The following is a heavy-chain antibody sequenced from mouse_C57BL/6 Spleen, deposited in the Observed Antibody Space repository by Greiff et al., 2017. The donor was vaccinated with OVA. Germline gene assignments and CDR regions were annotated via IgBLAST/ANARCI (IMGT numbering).Heavy chain of an antibody. V-gene: IGHV1-55*01. D-gene: IGHD3-2*02. CDR2: IYPGSGST. J-gene: IGHJ2*01. CDR3: AAQRQLRLLFDF. Sequence: QVQLQQPGAELVKPGASVKMSCKASGYTFTSYWITWVKQRPGQGLEWIGDIYPGSGSTNYNEKFKSKATLTVDTSSSTAYMQISSLTSEDSAVDDSAAQRQLRLLFDFWGQGTTRTVSS. CDR1: GYTFTSYW.